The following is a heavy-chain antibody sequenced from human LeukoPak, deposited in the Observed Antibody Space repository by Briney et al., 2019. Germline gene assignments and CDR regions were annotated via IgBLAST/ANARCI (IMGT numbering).Heavy chain of an antibody. CDR2: IKQDGSEK. CDR3: ARERQQLALYYYYYYMDV. Sequence: QPGGFLRLSCAASGFTFSSYWMSWVRQAPGKGLEWVADIKQDGSEKYYVDSVKGRFTISRDNAKNSLYLQMNSLRAEDTAVYYCARERQQLALYYYYYYMDVWGKGTTVTVSS. CDR1: GFTFSSYW. D-gene: IGHD6-13*01. J-gene: IGHJ6*03. V-gene: IGHV3-7*01.